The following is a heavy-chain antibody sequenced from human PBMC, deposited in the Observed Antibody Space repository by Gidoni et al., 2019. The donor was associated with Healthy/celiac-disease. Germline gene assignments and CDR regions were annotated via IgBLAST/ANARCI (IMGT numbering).Heavy chain of an antibody. D-gene: IGHD1-26*01. Sequence: QLQLQESGPGLVKPSETLSLTRTVSGGSICSSSYFCGSIRRPPGKGLGWIGGIYYSGSTYYNPSLKSRVTISVDTSKNQFSLKLSSVTAADTAVYYCAREAGWELLGGPNGWDYWGQGTLVTVSS. CDR1: GGSICSSSYF. J-gene: IGHJ4*02. CDR3: AREAGWELLGGPNGWDY. CDR2: IYYSGST. V-gene: IGHV4-39*02.